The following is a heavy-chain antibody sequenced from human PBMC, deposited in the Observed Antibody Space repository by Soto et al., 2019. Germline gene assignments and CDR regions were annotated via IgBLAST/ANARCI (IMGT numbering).Heavy chain of an antibody. CDR1: GFTFSTYA. CDR2: LSGNSGTT. Sequence: VQLLESGGGLVQPGGSLRLSCAASGFTFSTYAMAWVRQAPGKGLEWVSALSGNSGTTYSADSVKGRFTISRDNSRNTLLLQMSSLRADDTDLYYCAKGSKFKIFSTNDYWGLGTLVTVSS. J-gene: IGHJ4*02. V-gene: IGHV3-23*01. D-gene: IGHD1-26*01. CDR3: AKGSKFKIFSTNDY.